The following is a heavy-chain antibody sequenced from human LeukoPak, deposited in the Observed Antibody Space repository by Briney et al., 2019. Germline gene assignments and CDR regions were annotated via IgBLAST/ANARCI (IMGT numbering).Heavy chain of an antibody. V-gene: IGHV4-34*01. D-gene: IGHD5-18*01. CDR2: INHSGST. J-gene: IGHJ6*02. CDR3: ATGPRRGYSYGEGYYYYGMDV. Sequence: SETLSLTCAVYGGSFSGYYWSWIRQPPGKGLEWIGEINHSGSTNYNPSLKSRVTISVDTSKNQFSLKLSSVTAADTAVYYCATGPRRGYSYGEGYYYYGMDVWGQGTTVTVSS. CDR1: GGSFSGYY.